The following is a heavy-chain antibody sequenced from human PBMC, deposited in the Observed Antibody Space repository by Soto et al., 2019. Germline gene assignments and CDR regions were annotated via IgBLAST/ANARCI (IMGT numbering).Heavy chain of an antibody. Sequence: QVQLQQWGAGLLKPSETLSLTCAVYGGSFSDYYWDWSWIRQPPGKGLEWIGEINRSGSTKYNPYLQSLVTIAVDTSKKQLSLKLSSVTAADTAMYYCASRRGQDSTFYYDSSGYFSAWGQGTLVIVSS. CDR3: ASRRGQDSTFYYDSSGYFSA. V-gene: IGHV4-34*01. J-gene: IGHJ5*02. CDR1: GGSFSDYY. CDR2: INRSGST. D-gene: IGHD3-22*01.